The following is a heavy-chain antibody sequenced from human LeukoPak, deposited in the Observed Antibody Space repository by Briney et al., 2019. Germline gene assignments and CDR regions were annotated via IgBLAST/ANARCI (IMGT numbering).Heavy chain of an antibody. CDR2: ISAYNGNT. CDR1: GYTFTSYG. J-gene: IGHJ3*02. D-gene: IGHD7-27*01. V-gene: IGHV1-18*01. CDR3: AGDLTPGEESLSAFDI. Sequence: GASVKVSCKASGYTFTSYGISWVRQAPGQGLEWMGWISAYNGNTNYAQKLQGRVTMTTDTSTTTAYMELRSLRSDDTAVYYCAGDLTPGEESLSAFDIWGQGTRVTVSS.